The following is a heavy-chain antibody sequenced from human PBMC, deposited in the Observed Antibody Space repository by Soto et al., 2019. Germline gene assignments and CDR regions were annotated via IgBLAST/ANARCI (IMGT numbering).Heavy chain of an antibody. CDR1: GGPISSDDYY. J-gene: IGHJ6*01. Sequence: SETLSLTCTVSGGPISSDDYYWYWIRQRPGKGLEWIGNIYYRGNTNYNPSLKSRIIMSMDMSADQFSLNLTSVTAADTAVYYRASTWDYYGMDVCGQGTTVTVSS. CDR2: IYYRGNT. V-gene: IGHV4-31*03. CDR3: ASTWDYYGMDV. D-gene: IGHD3-16*01.